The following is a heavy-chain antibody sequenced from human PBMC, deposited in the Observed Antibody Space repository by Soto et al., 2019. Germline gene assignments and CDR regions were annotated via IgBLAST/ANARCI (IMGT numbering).Heavy chain of an antibody. CDR1: GFTFSSDA. J-gene: IGHJ6*03. D-gene: IGHD6-6*01. CDR3: ARRARADYYYMDV. Sequence: EVQLVESGGGLAQPGGSLRLSCAASGFTFSSDAMDWVRQAPGKGLEYVSGISSNGIGTYYASSVKGRFTISRDNSRDTVYLQVHSLRPEDMAVYYCARRARADYYYMDVWGKGTTVTVS. V-gene: IGHV3-64*01. CDR2: ISSNGIGT.